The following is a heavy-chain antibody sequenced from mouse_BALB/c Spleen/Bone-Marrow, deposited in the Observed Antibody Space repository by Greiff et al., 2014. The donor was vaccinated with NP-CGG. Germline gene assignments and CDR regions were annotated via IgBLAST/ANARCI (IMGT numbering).Heavy chain of an antibody. CDR1: GYTFTDYN. V-gene: IGHV1S29*02. Sequence: VQLQQSGPELVKPGASVKISCKASGYTFTDYNMHWVKQSHGQSLEWIGYIYPYNGGTGYNQEFKSKATLTVDNSSSTAYMELRSLTSEDSAVYYCARIYDGYFLFVYWGQGTTLTVSS. CDR3: ARIYDGYFLFVY. CDR2: IYPYNGGT. J-gene: IGHJ2*01. D-gene: IGHD2-3*01.